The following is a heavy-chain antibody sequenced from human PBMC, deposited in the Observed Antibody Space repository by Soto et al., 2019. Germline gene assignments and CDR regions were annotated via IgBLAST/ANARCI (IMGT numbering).Heavy chain of an antibody. CDR1: GGFVSSGSYY. J-gene: IGHJ3*02. CDR3: ARVERGTATTVVDAFDI. CDR2: MSHSGGT. V-gene: IGHV4-34*01. D-gene: IGHD1-1*01. Sequence: QVQLQQWGAGLLKPSETLSLTCAVYGGFVSSGSYYWSWIRQPPGKGLEWIGEMSHSGGTHFNPSLTSRVTISVAPSKNQFSLKMSSVTAADTALYYCARVERGTATTVVDAFDIWGPGTMVTVSS.